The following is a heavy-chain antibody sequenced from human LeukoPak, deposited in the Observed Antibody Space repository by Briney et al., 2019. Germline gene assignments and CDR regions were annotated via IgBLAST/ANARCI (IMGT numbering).Heavy chain of an antibody. D-gene: IGHD3-16*02. J-gene: IGHJ4*02. CDR3: ARLARFEELSPRYYFDN. Sequence: SETLSLSCTVSGGSMNYYYWSWIRQPPGQGLEWIGYIYYRGTPNYLPSLKDRVDISIDTSKNQFSLRLYSVTAADTAVYFCARLARFEELSPRYYFDNWGLGTLVTVSS. V-gene: IGHV4-59*08. CDR2: IYYRGTP. CDR1: GGSMNYYY.